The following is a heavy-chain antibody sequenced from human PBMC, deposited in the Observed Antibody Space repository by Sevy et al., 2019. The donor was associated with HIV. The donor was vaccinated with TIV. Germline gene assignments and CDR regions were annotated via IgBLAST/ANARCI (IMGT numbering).Heavy chain of an antibody. CDR1: GDTFGNYA. D-gene: IGHD1-1*01. J-gene: IGHJ6*02. Sequence: GPSVKVSCKASGDTFGNYATAWVRQAPGQGLEWMGGIIPVFGSANSAQKFQDRVTITADVSTSTAYMELRSLRSEDTAVYYCARSNPDGYNYSYYYGMDVWGQGTTVTVSS. CDR2: IIPVFGSA. V-gene: IGHV1-69*13. CDR3: ARSNPDGYNYSYYYGMDV.